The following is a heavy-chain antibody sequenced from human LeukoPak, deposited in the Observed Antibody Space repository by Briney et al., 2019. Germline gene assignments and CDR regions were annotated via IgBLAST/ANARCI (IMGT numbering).Heavy chain of an antibody. D-gene: IGHD3-22*01. J-gene: IGHJ4*02. Sequence: GGSLRLSCAASGFTVSAYAMAWVRQAPGKGLEWVANIRQDGNEKYYLDSVKGRFTISRDNAKNSLYLQMNSLRAEDTAVYYCANYYYDSTSYPYWGQGTLVTVSS. CDR2: IRQDGNEK. V-gene: IGHV3-7*01. CDR1: GFTVSAYA. CDR3: ANYYYDSTSYPY.